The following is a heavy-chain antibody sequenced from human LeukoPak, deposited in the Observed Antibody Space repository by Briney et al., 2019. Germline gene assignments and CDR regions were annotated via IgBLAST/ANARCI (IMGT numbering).Heavy chain of an antibody. CDR1: GYTFTDYY. J-gene: IGHJ4*02. V-gene: IGHV1-2*02. CDR2: INPNSGGS. D-gene: IGHD1-1*01. CDR3: ARRGDNEGYDY. Sequence: ASAKVSCKASGYTFTDYYIHWVRQAPGQGLEWVGWINPNSGGSNNAQKFQGRVTMTRDTSISTAYMELSSLRSGDTAVFYCARRGDNEGYDYWGQGTLVTASS.